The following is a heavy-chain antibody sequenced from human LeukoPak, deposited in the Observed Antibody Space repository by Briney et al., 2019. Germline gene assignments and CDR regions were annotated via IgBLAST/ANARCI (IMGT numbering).Heavy chain of an antibody. CDR1: GFTFSSYG. V-gene: IGHV3-30*02. CDR2: IRYDGSNK. CDR3: AKEGNYYGSGSARGYYYYMDV. D-gene: IGHD3-10*01. J-gene: IGHJ6*03. Sequence: PGGSLRLSCAASGFTFSSYGMHWVRQAPGKGLEWVAFIRYDGSNKYYADSVKGRFTISRDNSKNTLYLQMNSLRAEDTAVYYCAKEGNYYGSGSARGYYYYMDVWGKGTTVTISS.